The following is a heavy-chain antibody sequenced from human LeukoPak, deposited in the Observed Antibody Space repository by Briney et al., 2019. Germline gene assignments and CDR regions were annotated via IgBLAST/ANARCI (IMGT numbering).Heavy chain of an antibody. V-gene: IGHV3-23*01. Sequence: PGGSLRLSCAASGFMFSSYAMSWVRQAPGKGLEWVSAISGSGGSTYYADSVKGRFTISRDNSRNTLYLQMNSLRSEDTAVYYCARVPPQSRTNGVFAYYYYGMDVWGQGTTVTVSS. CDR1: GFMFSSYA. CDR2: ISGSGGST. CDR3: ARVPPQSRTNGVFAYYYYGMDV. J-gene: IGHJ6*02. D-gene: IGHD2-8*01.